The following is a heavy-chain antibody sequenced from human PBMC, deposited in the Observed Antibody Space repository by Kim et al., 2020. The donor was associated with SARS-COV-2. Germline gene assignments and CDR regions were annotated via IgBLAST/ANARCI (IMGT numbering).Heavy chain of an antibody. Sequence: ETLSLTCTVSGGSINSNTYYWGWIRQPPGKGLEWIGSIYYSGSSYYNPSLKSRVTISVDTSKNQFSLKLSSVTAADTAEYYCARQLYSRFVDVWGKGTTVTVSS. J-gene: IGHJ6*04. CDR1: GGSINSNTYY. V-gene: IGHV4-39*01. D-gene: IGHD5-18*01. CDR2: IYYSGSS. CDR3: ARQLYSRFVDV.